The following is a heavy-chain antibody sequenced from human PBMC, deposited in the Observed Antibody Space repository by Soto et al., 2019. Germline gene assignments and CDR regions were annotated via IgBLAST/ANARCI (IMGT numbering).Heavy chain of an antibody. Sequence: GESLKFSCKGSGYTFTNYWIGWVRQMPGKGLEWMGIIYPGDSDTKYNPSFQGQVTISADKSITTTYLRWTSLKASDTAIYYCAASIFYYGMDVWGQGTTVTVSS. J-gene: IGHJ6*02. CDR3: AASIFYYGMDV. CDR2: IYPGDSDT. CDR1: GYTFTNYW. V-gene: IGHV5-51*01.